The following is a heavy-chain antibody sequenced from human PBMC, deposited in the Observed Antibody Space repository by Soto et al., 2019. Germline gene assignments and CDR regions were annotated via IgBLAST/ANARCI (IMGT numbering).Heavy chain of an antibody. CDR2: IKSKTDGGTT. J-gene: IGHJ4*02. V-gene: IGHV3-15*01. CDR3: TTRPRIAAADYFDY. Sequence: EVQLVESGGGLVKPGGSLRLSCAASGFTFSNAWMSWVRQAPGKGLEWVGRIKSKTDGGTTDYAAPVKGRFTISRDDSKYTLYLQMNSLKTEDTAVYYCTTRPRIAAADYFDYWGQGTLVTVSS. D-gene: IGHD6-13*01. CDR1: GFTFSNAW.